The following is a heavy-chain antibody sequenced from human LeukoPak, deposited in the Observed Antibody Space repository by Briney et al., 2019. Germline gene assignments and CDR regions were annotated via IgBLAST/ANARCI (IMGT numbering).Heavy chain of an antibody. CDR3: ATDRDNSDWQKRFDS. V-gene: IGHV3-7*01. Sequence: GGSLRLSCAASGFTFSTYWMNWYRQAPGKGLEWVGNINQDASEINYVDSVRGRFTISRDNTKNSLHLQMDSLRAEDTAVYYCATDRDNSDWQKRFDSWGQGTLVTVSS. D-gene: IGHD2-21*02. CDR2: INQDASEI. CDR1: GFTFSTYW. J-gene: IGHJ4*02.